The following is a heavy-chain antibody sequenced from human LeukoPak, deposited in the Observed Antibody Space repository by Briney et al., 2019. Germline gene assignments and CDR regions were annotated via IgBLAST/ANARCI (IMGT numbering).Heavy chain of an antibody. Sequence: GGSLRLSCEASGFTFSRYTMSWVRQAPGKGLEWVSGIIDSGDITYYANSVKGRFTISRDNSKNTLYLQMNSLRAEDTAVYYCAKLGGQEVYNYYVGVWGKGTTVAVSS. V-gene: IGHV3-23*01. D-gene: IGHD3-16*01. CDR2: IIDSGDIT. CDR1: GFTFSRYT. J-gene: IGHJ6*03. CDR3: AKLGGQEVYNYYVGV.